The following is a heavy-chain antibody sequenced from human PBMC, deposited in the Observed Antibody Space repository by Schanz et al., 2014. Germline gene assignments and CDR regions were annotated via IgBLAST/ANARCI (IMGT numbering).Heavy chain of an antibody. CDR3: AKGRFGELSAFDI. V-gene: IGHV3-23*04. CDR1: GFSLDIFA. Sequence: EVQLAESGGGLVEPGGSLRLSCATSGFSLDIFAVSWVRQAPGKGLEWVSSFNDGGVNKYYADSVKGRFTISRDNSKNTLYLQMNSLRAEDTAVYYCAKGRFGELSAFDIWGQGTMVTVSS. J-gene: IGHJ3*02. D-gene: IGHD3-10*01. CDR2: FNDGGVNK.